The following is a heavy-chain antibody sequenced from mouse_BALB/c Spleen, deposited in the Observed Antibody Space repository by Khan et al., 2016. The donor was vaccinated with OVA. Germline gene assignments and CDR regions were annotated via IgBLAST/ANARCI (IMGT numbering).Heavy chain of an antibody. CDR2: ISSGDTN. V-gene: IGHV5-6-5*01. Sequence: EVMLVESGGGLVKPGGSLKLSCAASGFTFSNYGVSWVRQTPEKRLEWVASISSGDTNYYPDSVKGRFTISRDNARTILYLQMSSLRSEDTAMYYCARDYWFAYWGQGTLVTVSA. CDR3: ARDYWFAY. J-gene: IGHJ3*01. CDR1: GFTFSNYG.